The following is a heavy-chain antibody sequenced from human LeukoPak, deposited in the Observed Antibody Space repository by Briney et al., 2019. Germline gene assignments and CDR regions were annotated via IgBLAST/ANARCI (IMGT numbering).Heavy chain of an antibody. D-gene: IGHD7-27*01. Sequence: GGSLRLSCAASGFTVSSNYMNWVRQTPGKGLDWVSVIYSGGSTYYADSVKGRFTISRDNSKNTLYLQMNSLRAEDTAVYYCARGRLGYYFDYWGQGTLVTVSS. CDR1: GFTVSSNY. CDR2: IYSGGST. J-gene: IGHJ4*02. V-gene: IGHV3-66*02. CDR3: ARGRLGYYFDY.